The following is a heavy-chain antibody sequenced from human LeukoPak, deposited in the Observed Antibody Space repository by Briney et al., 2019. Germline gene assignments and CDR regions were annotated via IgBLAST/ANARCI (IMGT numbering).Heavy chain of an antibody. CDR2: ISGSGGST. J-gene: IGHJ4*02. CDR3: AKEYGASR. D-gene: IGHD4/OR15-4a*01. CDR1: GFIFNTYA. Sequence: GGSLRLSCAASGFIFNTYAMNWVRQAPGKGLEWVSTISGSGGSTYYADSVKGRFTISRDNAKNTLYLQMNSLRAEDTAVYYCAKEYGASRWGQGTLVTVSS. V-gene: IGHV3-23*01.